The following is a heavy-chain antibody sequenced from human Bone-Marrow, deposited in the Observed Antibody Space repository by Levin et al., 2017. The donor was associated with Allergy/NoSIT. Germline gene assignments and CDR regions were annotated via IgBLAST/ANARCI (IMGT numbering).Heavy chain of an antibody. D-gene: IGHD5-12*01. Sequence: SVKVSCTSSGGSFSDYPINWVRQAPGQGLEWMGGSIPMFGSANYAQTFQDRLTITADESTTTVHLELRSLRSEDTAVYYCTRPLRFNGYDYPYAFDLWGQGTVVTVSS. CDR1: GGSFSDYP. CDR2: SIPMFGSA. V-gene: IGHV1-69*13. CDR3: TRPLRFNGYDYPYAFDL. J-gene: IGHJ3*01.